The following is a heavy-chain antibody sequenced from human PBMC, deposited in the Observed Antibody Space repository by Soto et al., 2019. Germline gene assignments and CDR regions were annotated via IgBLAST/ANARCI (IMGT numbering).Heavy chain of an antibody. Sequence: EVQLVESGGGLVKPGGSLRLSCAASGFTFSSYSMNWVRQAPGKGLEWVSSISSSSSYIYYTDSVKGRFTISRDNAKNSLYLQMNSLRAEDTAVYYCARTVGGRSPRPFDYWGQGTLVTVSS. J-gene: IGHJ4*02. CDR1: GFTFSSYS. CDR3: ARTVGGRSPRPFDY. V-gene: IGHV3-21*01. D-gene: IGHD3-16*01. CDR2: ISSSSSYI.